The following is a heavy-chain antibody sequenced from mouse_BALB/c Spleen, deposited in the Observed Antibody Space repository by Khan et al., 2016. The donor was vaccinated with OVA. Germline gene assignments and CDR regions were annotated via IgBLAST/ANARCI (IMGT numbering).Heavy chain of an antibody. D-gene: IGHD1-1*01. V-gene: IGHV2-6-1*01. J-gene: IGHJ4*01. Sequence: VQLQESGPGLVAPSQSLSITCTISGFSLTNYGVHWVRQPPGKGLEWLVVIWSDGSTTYNSDLTSRLSISKDNSKSQVFLKMNSLQTDDKAMYYCSRQPYDHYYVIDYWGQGTSVTVSS. CDR3: SRQPYDHYYVIDY. CDR2: IWSDGST. CDR1: GFSLTNYG.